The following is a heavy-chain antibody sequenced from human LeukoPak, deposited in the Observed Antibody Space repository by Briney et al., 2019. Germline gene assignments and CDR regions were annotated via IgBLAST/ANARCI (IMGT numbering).Heavy chain of an antibody. D-gene: IGHD2-2*01. CDR2: INPNSGGT. Sequence: ASVKVSCKASGGTFNSDANSWVRQAPGLGPEWMGWINPNSGGTNYAQKFQGRVTMTRDTSISTAYMELSRLRSDDTAVYYCAPLTQYCSSTSCPPRGQGTLVTVSS. J-gene: IGHJ5*02. CDR3: APLTQYCSSTSCPP. V-gene: IGHV1-2*02. CDR1: GGTFNSDA.